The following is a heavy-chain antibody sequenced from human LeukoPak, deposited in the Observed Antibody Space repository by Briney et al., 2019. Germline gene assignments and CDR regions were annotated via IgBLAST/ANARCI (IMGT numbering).Heavy chain of an antibody. Sequence: SVKVSCKASGYTFTSYGISWVRQAPGQGLEWMGGIIPIFGTANYAQKFQGRVTITADKSTSTAYMELSSLRSEDTTVYYCASSGWYRRVGAFDIWGQGTMVTVSS. CDR2: IIPIFGTA. CDR3: ASSGWYRRVGAFDI. V-gene: IGHV1-69*06. CDR1: GYTFTSYG. D-gene: IGHD6-19*01. J-gene: IGHJ3*02.